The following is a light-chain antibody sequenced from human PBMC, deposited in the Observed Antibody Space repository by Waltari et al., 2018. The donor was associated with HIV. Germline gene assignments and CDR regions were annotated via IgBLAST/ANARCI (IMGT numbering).Light chain of an antibody. J-gene: IGLJ2*01. CDR3: SSYTSSSTPVV. CDR2: DVS. Sequence: QSALTQPASVSGSPGQSITISCTGTSSDIGTYNYVSWYQQHPGKAPKLMIYDVSNRPSGFPNRFAGSKSGNTASLTISGLQAEDEADYYCSSYTSSSTPVVFGGGTKLTVL. V-gene: IGLV2-14*01. CDR1: SSDIGTYNY.